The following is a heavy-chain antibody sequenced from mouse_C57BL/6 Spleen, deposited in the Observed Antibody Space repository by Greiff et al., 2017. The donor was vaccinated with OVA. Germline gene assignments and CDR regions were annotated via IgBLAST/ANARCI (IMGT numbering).Heavy chain of an antibody. CDR2: IRSKSSNYAT. V-gene: IGHV10-3*01. D-gene: IGHD2-5*01. J-gene: IGHJ4*01. Sequence: EVQGVESGGGLVQPKGSLKLSCAASGFTFNTYAMHWVRQAPGKGLEWVARIRSKSSNYATYYADSVKDRFTISRDDSQSMLYLQMNNLKTEDTAMYYCVRDQTSYYSNSMDYWGQGTSVTVSS. CDR3: VRDQTSYYSNSMDY. CDR1: GFTFNTYA.